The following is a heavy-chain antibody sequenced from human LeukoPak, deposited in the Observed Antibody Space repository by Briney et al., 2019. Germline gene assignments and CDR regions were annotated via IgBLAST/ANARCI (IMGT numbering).Heavy chain of an antibody. V-gene: IGHV3-30*02. J-gene: IGHJ4*02. CDR3: AKDEAYGSGSYWGIDY. D-gene: IGHD3-10*01. CDR1: GFTFSSYG. Sequence: GGSLRLSCAASGFTFSSYGMHWVRQAPGKGLEWVAFIRYDGSNKYYADSVKGRVTISRDNSKNTLYLQMNSLRAEDTAVYYCAKDEAYGSGSYWGIDYWGQGTLVTVSS. CDR2: IRYDGSNK.